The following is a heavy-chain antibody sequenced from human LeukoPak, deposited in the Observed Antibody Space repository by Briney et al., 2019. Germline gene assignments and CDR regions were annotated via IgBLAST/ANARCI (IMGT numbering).Heavy chain of an antibody. D-gene: IGHD3-3*01. V-gene: IGHV3-23*01. CDR1: EFTFSNYV. CDR2: ISGSGGTT. J-gene: IGHJ4*02. Sequence: GGSLRLSCAASEFTFSNYVMSWVRQAPGKGLEWVSAISGSGGTTYYADSVKGRFTISRDNSKNTLYLLMSSLRAEDTAIYYCAKAPRIFGVVIDNWGQGILVTVSS. CDR3: AKAPRIFGVVIDN.